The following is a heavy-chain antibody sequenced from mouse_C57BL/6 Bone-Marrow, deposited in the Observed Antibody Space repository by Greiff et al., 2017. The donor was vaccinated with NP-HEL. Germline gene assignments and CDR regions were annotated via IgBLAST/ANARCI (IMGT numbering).Heavy chain of an antibody. J-gene: IGHJ3*01. CDR1: GYTFTSYG. CDR3: ERRCSYGGTWFAY. V-gene: IGHV1-81*01. D-gene: IGHD2-12*01. Sequence: QVQLQQSGAELARPGASVKLSCKASGYTFTSYGISWVKQRTGQGLEWIGEIYPRSGNTYYNEKFKGKATLTAVKSSSTAYMELRSLTSEDSAVYFCERRCSYGGTWFAYWGQGTLVTVSA. CDR2: IYPRSGNT.